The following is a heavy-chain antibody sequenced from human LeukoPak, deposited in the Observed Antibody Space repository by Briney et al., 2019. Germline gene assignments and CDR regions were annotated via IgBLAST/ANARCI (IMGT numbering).Heavy chain of an antibody. CDR1: GFTVSSNY. J-gene: IGHJ4*02. V-gene: IGHV3-66*01. CDR3: ARVVRRGIAAAESDY. Sequence: GGSLRLSCAASGFTVSSNYMSWVRQAPGKGLEWVSVSYSGVNTYYPDSVKGRFTISRDNSKNTLYLQMNSLRAEDTAVYSCARVVRRGIAAAESDYWGQGTLVTVSS. D-gene: IGHD6-13*01. CDR2: SYSGVNT.